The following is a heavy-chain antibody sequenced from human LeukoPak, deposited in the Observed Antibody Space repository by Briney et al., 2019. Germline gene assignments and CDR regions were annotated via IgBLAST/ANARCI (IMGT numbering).Heavy chain of an antibody. J-gene: IGHJ4*02. CDR2: IRHDGSNK. CDR1: GFIFSNYG. CDR3: ATEKEMATDGAGEIDY. V-gene: IGHV3-30*02. D-gene: IGHD5-24*01. Sequence: GGSLRLSCTTSGFIFSNYGMHWVRQAPGKGLEWVAFIRHDGSNKYYADSVKGRCTISRDNSKKTVYLQMNSLRSDDTAVYYCATEKEMATDGAGEIDYWGQGTLVTVSS.